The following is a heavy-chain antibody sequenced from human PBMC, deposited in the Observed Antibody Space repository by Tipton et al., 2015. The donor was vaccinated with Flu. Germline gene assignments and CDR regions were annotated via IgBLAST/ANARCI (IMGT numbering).Heavy chain of an antibody. V-gene: IGHV4-38-2*01. Sequence: TLSLTCSVSGGSVGSRYCWGWVRQPPGKGLQWIGNICSGSPYYNSSLRSRVTISVARSKDQFSLRLTSVTAADTAVYFCARRDFSNYVSEPKNWFDPWGQGTLVTVSS. CDR3: ARRDFSNYVSEPKNWFDP. CDR2: ICSGSP. CDR1: GGSVGSRYC. D-gene: IGHD4-11*01. J-gene: IGHJ5*02.